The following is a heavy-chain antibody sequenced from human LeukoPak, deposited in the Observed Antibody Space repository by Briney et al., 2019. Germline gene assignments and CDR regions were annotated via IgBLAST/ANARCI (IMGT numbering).Heavy chain of an antibody. J-gene: IGHJ1*01. CDR1: GYTFTSYD. D-gene: IGHD2-8*01. CDR3: ASANYQH. V-gene: IGHV1-8*01. Sequence: ASVKVSCKASGYTFTSYDINWVRQATGQGLEWMGWMNPNSGNTGYAQNFQGRVTISRTTSQSTAYMELSSLRSEDTAVYYCASANYQHWGQGTLVTVSS. CDR2: MNPNSGNT.